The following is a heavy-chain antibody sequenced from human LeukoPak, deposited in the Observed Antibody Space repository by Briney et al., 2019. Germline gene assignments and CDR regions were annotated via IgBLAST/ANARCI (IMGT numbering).Heavy chain of an antibody. V-gene: IGHV3-33*06. CDR3: AKDPYYYDSSDYLRDVRGYFDL. J-gene: IGHJ2*01. D-gene: IGHD3-22*01. Sequence: GGSLRLSCAASGFTFSDYYMSWIRQAPGKGLEWVAVLWFDGSNTYYADSVKGRFTISRDNSKNTLYLQMNSLRAEDTAVYYCAKDPYYYDSSDYLRDVRGYFDLWGRGTLVTVSS. CDR1: GFTFSDYY. CDR2: LWFDGSNT.